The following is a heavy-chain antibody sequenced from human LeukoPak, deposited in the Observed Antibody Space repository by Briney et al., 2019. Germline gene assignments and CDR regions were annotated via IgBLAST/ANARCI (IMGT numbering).Heavy chain of an antibody. CDR3: ARETSGSYRDGAFDI. V-gene: IGHV1-18*01. Sequence: ASEKVSCKASGYTFTSYGISWVRQAPGQGLEWMGWISAYNGNTNYAQKLQGRVTMTTDTSTSTAYMELRSLRSDDTAVYYCARETSGSYRDGAFDIWGQGTMVTVSS. D-gene: IGHD1-26*01. CDR2: ISAYNGNT. J-gene: IGHJ3*02. CDR1: GYTFTSYG.